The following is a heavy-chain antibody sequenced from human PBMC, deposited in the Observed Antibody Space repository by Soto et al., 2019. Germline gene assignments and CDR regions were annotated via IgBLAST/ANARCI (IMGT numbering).Heavy chain of an antibody. Sequence: SETLSLTCAVYGGSIGGYAWSWIRQPPGKGLEWIGEINHSGNTNYNPSLKSRVVISIDNSRNQFSLRLNSLTAADRAVYFCARGVTVFGLVSRFWFDPWGQGTVVTVSS. CDR3: ARGVTVFGLVSRFWFDP. CDR1: GGSIGGYA. D-gene: IGHD3-3*01. V-gene: IGHV4-34*01. CDR2: INHSGNT. J-gene: IGHJ5*02.